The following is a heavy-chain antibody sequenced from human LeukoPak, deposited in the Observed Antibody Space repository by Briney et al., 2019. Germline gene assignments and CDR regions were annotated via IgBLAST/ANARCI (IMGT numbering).Heavy chain of an antibody. Sequence: GGSLRLSCAASGFTFSSYAMSWVRQAPGKGLEWVSAISGSGGSTYYADSVKGRFTISRDNSKNTLYLQMNSLRAVDTAVYYCAKDATVTNRGAWDWGQETLVTVSS. CDR1: GFTFSSYA. V-gene: IGHV3-23*01. J-gene: IGHJ4*02. CDR2: ISGSGGST. D-gene: IGHD4-17*01. CDR3: AKDATVTNRGAWD.